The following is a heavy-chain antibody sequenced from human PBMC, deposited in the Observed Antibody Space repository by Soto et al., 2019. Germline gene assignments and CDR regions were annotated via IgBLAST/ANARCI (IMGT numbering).Heavy chain of an antibody. V-gene: IGHV3-23*01. D-gene: IGHD5-12*01. CDR1: GFTFSSYA. CDR3: AKVRFEWADIGQYDY. CDR2: ISGSGGNT. Sequence: GGSLRLSCAASGFTFSSYAMSWVRQTPGKGLEWVSGISGSGGNTYYADSVKGRFTISRDKSKNTLYLQMNSLRAEDTAVYYCAKVRFEWADIGQYDYWGQGTLVTVSS. J-gene: IGHJ4*02.